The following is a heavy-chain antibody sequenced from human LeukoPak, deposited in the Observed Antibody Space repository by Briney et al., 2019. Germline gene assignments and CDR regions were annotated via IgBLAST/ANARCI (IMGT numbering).Heavy chain of an antibody. Sequence: SETLSLTCTVSGGSISSGDYYWSWIRQPPGKGLEWIRYIYYSGSTYYNPSLKSRVTISVDTSKNQFSLKLSSVTAADTAVYYCARVEIGASWYFDLWGRGTLVTVSS. CDR3: ARVEIGASWYFDL. J-gene: IGHJ2*01. V-gene: IGHV4-30-4*01. D-gene: IGHD1-26*01. CDR2: IYYSGST. CDR1: GGSISSGDYY.